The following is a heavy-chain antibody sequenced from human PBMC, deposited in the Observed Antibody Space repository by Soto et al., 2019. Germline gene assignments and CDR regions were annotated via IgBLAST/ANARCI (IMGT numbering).Heavy chain of an antibody. D-gene: IGHD6-13*01. Sequence: SETLSLTCAVYGGSFSGYYWSWIRQPPGKGLEWIGEINHSGSTNYNPSLKSRVTISVDTSKNQFSLKLSSVTAADTAVYYCARAKKGREWQQPYYFDYWGQGTLVTSPQ. CDR1: GGSFSGYY. V-gene: IGHV4-34*01. CDR3: ARAKKGREWQQPYYFDY. CDR2: INHSGST. J-gene: IGHJ4*02.